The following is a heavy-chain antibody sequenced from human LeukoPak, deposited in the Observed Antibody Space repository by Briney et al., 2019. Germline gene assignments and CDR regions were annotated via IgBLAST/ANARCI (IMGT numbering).Heavy chain of an antibody. Sequence: KPSETLSLTCTVSGGSISSGTYYWSWIRQHPGKGLEWIGYIYYSGSTNYNPSLKSRVTISVDTSKNQFSLKLSSATAADTAVYYCAREIRPLRGELATHYYYGMDVWGQGTTVTVSS. CDR3: AREIRPLRGELATHYYYGMDV. D-gene: IGHD1-26*01. J-gene: IGHJ6*02. V-gene: IGHV4-61*01. CDR1: GGSISSGTYY. CDR2: IYYSGST.